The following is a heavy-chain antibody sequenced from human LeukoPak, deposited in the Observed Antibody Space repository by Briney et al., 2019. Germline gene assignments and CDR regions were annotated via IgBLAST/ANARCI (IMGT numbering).Heavy chain of an antibody. J-gene: IGHJ5*02. Sequence: ASVKVSCKASGYTFTYYYIYWVRQALGQGPDWMGRIYPNSGGTDYAQKFQGRVTMTRDTSISTAYLELTTLRSDDTAVYYCARAMSVTTYNWFDPWGQGTLVTVSS. CDR3: ARAMSVTTYNWFDP. CDR2: IYPNSGGT. D-gene: IGHD4-17*01. V-gene: IGHV1-2*06. CDR1: GYTFTYYY.